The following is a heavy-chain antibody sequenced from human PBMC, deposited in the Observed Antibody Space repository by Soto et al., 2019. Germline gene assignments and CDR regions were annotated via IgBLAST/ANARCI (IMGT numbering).Heavy chain of an antibody. D-gene: IGHD3-16*02. Sequence: PGGSLRLSCAASGFTFSSYAMSWVRQAPGKGLEWVSGISGSGDRTHYADSVKGRFTISRDNFKNTLYLQMDSLRAEDTAVYYCAKASTYEYVWGSFRYYFDDWGQGTLVTVS. J-gene: IGHJ4*02. CDR2: ISGSGDRT. V-gene: IGHV3-23*01. CDR3: AKASTYEYVWGSFRYYFDD. CDR1: GFTFSSYA.